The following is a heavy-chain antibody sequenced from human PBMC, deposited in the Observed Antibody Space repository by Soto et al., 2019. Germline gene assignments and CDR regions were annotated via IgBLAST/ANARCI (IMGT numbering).Heavy chain of an antibody. Sequence: GGSLRLSCAASGFTFSSYAMSWVRQAPGKGLEWVSVISGSGGSTYYADSVKGRFTISRDNSKNTLYLQMNSLRAEDTAVYYCAKGLWTLVVPAAYYYYYGMDLWGQGTTVTVSS. CDR1: GFTFSSYA. J-gene: IGHJ6*02. CDR2: ISGSGGST. D-gene: IGHD2-2*01. CDR3: AKGLWTLVVPAAYYYYYGMDL. V-gene: IGHV3-23*01.